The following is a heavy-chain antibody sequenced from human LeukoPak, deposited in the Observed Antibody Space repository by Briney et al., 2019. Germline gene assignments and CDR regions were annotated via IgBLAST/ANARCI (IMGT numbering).Heavy chain of an antibody. D-gene: IGHD2-2*02. CDR1: GYSISSGYY. CDR3: ATPYRSSTSCYKSFDY. V-gene: IGHV4-38-2*02. J-gene: IGHJ4*02. Sequence: PSETLSLTCTVSGYSISSGYYWGWIRQPPGKGLEWIGSIYHSGSTYYNPSLKSRVTISVDTSKNQFSLKLSSVTAADTAVYYCATPYRSSTSCYKSFDYWGQGTLVTVSS. CDR2: IYHSGST.